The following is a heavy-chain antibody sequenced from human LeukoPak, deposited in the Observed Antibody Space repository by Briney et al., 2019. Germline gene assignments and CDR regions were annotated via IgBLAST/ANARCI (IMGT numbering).Heavy chain of an antibody. Sequence: PSETLSLTCTVSGGSISSSSYYWSWIRQPAGKGLEWIGRIYTSGSTNYNPSLKSRVTISVDTSKNQFSLKLSSVTAADTAVYYCAREVTTAKTPGGWFDPWGQGTLVTVSS. J-gene: IGHJ5*02. CDR2: IYTSGST. CDR3: AREVTTAKTPGGWFDP. D-gene: IGHD4-11*01. V-gene: IGHV4-61*02. CDR1: GGSISSSSYY.